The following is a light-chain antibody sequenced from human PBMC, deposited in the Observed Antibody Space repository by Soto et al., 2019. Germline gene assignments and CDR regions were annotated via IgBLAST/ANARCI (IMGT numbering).Light chain of an antibody. J-gene: IGLJ2*01. V-gene: IGLV1-40*01. CDR2: GNS. CDR1: SSNIGAGYD. Sequence: QAVVTQPPSVSGAPGQRVTISCTGSSSNIGAGYDVHWYQQLPRTAPKLLIYGNSNRPSGVPDRFSGSNSGTSASLAITGLQAEDEADYYCQSYDSSLSGVVFGGGTKLTVL. CDR3: QSYDSSLSGVV.